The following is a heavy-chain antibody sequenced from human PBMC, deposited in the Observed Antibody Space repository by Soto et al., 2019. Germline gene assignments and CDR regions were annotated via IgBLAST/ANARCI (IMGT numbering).Heavy chain of an antibody. CDR2: IIPIFGTA. CDR1: EGTFSSYA. D-gene: IGHD6-6*01. Sequence: QVQLVQSGAEVKKPGSSVKVSCKASEGTFSSYAISWVRQAPGQGLEWMGGIIPIFGTANYAQKFQGRVTITADESTSTAYMELSSLRSEDTAVYYCAKVQLVLRDYYYYGMDVWGQGTTVTVSS. J-gene: IGHJ6*02. V-gene: IGHV1-69*01. CDR3: AKVQLVLRDYYYYGMDV.